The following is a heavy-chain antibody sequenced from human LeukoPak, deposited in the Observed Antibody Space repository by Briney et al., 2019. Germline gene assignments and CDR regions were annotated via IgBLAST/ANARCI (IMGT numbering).Heavy chain of an antibody. CDR1: GYSFTSYW. CDR2: IYPGDSDT. CDR3: ASLDIVVVPAAPDAFDI. Sequence: GESLQISCKGSGYSFTSYWIGWVRQMPGKGLESMGIIYPGDSDTRHSPSFQGQVTISADKSISTAYLQWSSLKASDTAMYYCASLDIVVVPAAPDAFDIWGQGTMVAVSS. J-gene: IGHJ3*02. V-gene: IGHV5-51*01. D-gene: IGHD2-2*01.